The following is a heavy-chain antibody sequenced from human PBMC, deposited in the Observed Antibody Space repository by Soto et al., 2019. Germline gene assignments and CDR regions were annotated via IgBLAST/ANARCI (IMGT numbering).Heavy chain of an antibody. V-gene: IGHV1-46*01. J-gene: IGHJ6*02. CDR3: ARDQFSDTAMVDYYYYGMDV. CDR2: INPSGGST. CDR1: GYTFTSYY. D-gene: IGHD5-18*01. Sequence: QVQLVQSGAEVKKPGASVKVSCKASGYTFTSYYMHWVRQAPGQGLEWMGIINPSGGSTSYAQKFQGRVTMTRDTSTSTVYMELSSLRSEDTAVYYCARDQFSDTAMVDYYYYGMDVWGQGTTVTVSS.